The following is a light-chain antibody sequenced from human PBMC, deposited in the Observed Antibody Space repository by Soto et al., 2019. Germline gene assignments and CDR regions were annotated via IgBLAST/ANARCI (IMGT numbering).Light chain of an antibody. Sequence: EIVMTQSPATLSVSPGERATLACRASQSVSGNLAWYQQKPGQAPRLLIYGASTRATGIPARFSGSGSGTEFTLTISSLQSEDFAVYYCQQYNNWPRTFGQGTKVEIK. J-gene: IGKJ1*01. CDR1: QSVSGN. CDR2: GAS. V-gene: IGKV3-15*01. CDR3: QQYNNWPRT.